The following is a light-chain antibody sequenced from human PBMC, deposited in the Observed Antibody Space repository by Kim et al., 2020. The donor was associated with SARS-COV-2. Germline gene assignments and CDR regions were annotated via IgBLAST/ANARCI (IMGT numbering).Light chain of an antibody. Sequence: PGERATLSCRASPNVNGNYLAWYQQKPGQAPRLLIYGVSSRAKGIPDRFVGRGSGTDFTLTITELEPEDFAVYFCHQYINSPRSFGQGTK. CDR3: HQYINSPRS. CDR2: GVS. J-gene: IGKJ2*01. V-gene: IGKV3-20*01. CDR1: PNVNGNY.